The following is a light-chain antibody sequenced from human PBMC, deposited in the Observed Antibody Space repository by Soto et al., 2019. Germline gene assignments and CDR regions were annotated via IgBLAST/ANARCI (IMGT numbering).Light chain of an antibody. Sequence: EIVMTQSPATLSVSPGERATLSCRASQSVSSNLAWYQQKPGQAPRLLIYGASTRATDIPARFSGSGSGTEFTLTISSLQSEDFAVYYCQQYNNWPTWTFGQGTKVDIK. CDR3: QQYNNWPTWT. V-gene: IGKV3-15*01. CDR2: GAS. CDR1: QSVSSN. J-gene: IGKJ1*01.